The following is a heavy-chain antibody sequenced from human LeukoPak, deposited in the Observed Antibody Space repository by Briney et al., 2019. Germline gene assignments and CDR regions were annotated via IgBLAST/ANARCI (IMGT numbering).Heavy chain of an antibody. Sequence: GESLKISCRGSGYSFTTNWIGWVRQMPGKGLEWVGIIYPADSDARYSPSFRGHVTISADKSISTAYLQWSSLKASDTALYFCATRRDAYPIDYWGKGTLITVSS. J-gene: IGHJ4*02. CDR1: GYSFTTNW. CDR2: IYPADSDA. CDR3: ATRRDAYPIDY. D-gene: IGHD5-24*01. V-gene: IGHV5-51*01.